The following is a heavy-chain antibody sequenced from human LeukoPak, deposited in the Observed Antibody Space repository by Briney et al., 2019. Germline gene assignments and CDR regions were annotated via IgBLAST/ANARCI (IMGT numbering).Heavy chain of an antibody. CDR2: INGDGSST. J-gene: IGHJ4*02. V-gene: IGHV3-74*01. CDR3: ARAFCPGGSCYGRFDY. CDR1: GLTLSTYW. D-gene: IGHD2-15*01. Sequence: PGGSLRLSCEASGLTLSTYWIHWVRQGPGKGLEWVSRINGDGSSTSYPDSVKGRFTISRDNAKSTVYLQMNSLTAEDTAVYHCARAFCPGGSCYGRFDYWGQGTLVTVSS.